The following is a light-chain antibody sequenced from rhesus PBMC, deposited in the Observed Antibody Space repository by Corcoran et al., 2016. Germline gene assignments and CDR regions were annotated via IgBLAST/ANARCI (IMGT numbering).Light chain of an antibody. CDR1: QSLLHSNGYTY. V-gene: IGKV2-78*01. J-gene: IGKJ2*01. CDR2: EVS. Sequence: DIVMTQTPLSLSVTPGEPASISCRSSQSLLHSNGYTYLHWYLQKPGQSPQLRISEVSTRASGVPDRFSGSGSGTDFTLKISRVEAEDVGVYYCEQTLQTPYSFGQGTKVEIK. CDR3: EQTLQTPYS.